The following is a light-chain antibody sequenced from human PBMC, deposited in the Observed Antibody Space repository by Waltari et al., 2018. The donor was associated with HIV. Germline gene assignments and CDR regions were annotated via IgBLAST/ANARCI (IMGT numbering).Light chain of an antibody. CDR1: NSNIGRNT. Sequence: QSVLTQTASASGIPGQRVNISCSGSNSNIGRNTFNWYQRLPGPAPKLLIYSNSRRPSGVPDRFSASKAGTAASLAISGLQSEDDAEYFCSAWDDTLNGLIFGGGTKLTVL. V-gene: IGLV1-44*01. CDR2: SNS. CDR3: SAWDDTLNGLI. J-gene: IGLJ2*01.